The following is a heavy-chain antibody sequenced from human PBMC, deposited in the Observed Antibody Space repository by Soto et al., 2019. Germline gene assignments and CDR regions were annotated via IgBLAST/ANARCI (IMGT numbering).Heavy chain of an antibody. V-gene: IGHV3-30-3*01. J-gene: IGHJ6*02. D-gene: IGHD2-15*01. CDR1: GFTFSRYA. CDR2: ISYDGSNK. Sequence: GVSRRRSWSASGFTFSRYAMHWVRQAPGKGLEWVAVISYDGSNKYYADSVKGRFTISRDNSKNTLYLQMNSLRAEDTAVYYCARGVGYCSGGSCGDYYYYGMDVWGQGTTVTVSS. CDR3: ARGVGYCSGGSCGDYYYYGMDV.